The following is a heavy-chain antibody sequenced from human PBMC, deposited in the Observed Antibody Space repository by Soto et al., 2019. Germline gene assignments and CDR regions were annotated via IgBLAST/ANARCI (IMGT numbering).Heavy chain of an antibody. V-gene: IGHV3-21*06. CDR2: ISSRSSFM. D-gene: IGHD3-22*01. CDR1: GFTFSNEN. CDR3: ARDPLIYMIVVVGVDDF. Sequence: PGGSLRLSCAVSGFTFSNENMNWVRQVPGKGLEWVSSISSRSSFMNYADSVKGRFTISRDNDKSSLYLQMNSLRAEDTAVYYCARDPLIYMIVVVGVDDFWGQGTLVTVSS. J-gene: IGHJ4*02.